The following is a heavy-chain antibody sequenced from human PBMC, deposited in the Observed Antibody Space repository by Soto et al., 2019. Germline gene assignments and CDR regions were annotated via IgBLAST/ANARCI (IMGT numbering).Heavy chain of an antibody. CDR3: ATAEEGGTVTTTLFDY. D-gene: IGHD4-17*01. V-gene: IGHV3-11*01. CDR1: GFTFSDYY. CDR2: ISSSGSTI. J-gene: IGHJ4*02. Sequence: GGSLRLSCAASGFTFSDYYMSWIRQAPGKGLEWVSYISSSGSTIYYADSVKGRFTISRDNAKNSLYLQMNSLRAEDTAVYYCATAEEGGTVTTTLFDYWGQGTLVTVSS.